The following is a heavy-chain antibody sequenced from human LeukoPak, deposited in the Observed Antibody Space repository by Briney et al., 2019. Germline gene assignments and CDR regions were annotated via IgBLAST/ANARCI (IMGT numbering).Heavy chain of an antibody. V-gene: IGHV1-69*13. D-gene: IGHD3-22*01. CDR1: GGTFSGYA. CDR3: ARVGTYYYDSSGFGAFDI. CDR2: IIPIFGTA. Sequence: SVKVSCKASGGTFSGYAISWVRQAPGQGLEWMGGIIPIFGTANYAQKFQGRVTITADESTSTAYMELSSLRSEDTAVYYCARVGTYYYDSSGFGAFDIWAKGQWSPSLQ. J-gene: IGHJ3*02.